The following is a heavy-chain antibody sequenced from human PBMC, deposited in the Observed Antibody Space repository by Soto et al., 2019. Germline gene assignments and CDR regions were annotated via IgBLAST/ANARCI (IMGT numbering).Heavy chain of an antibody. CDR3: ARGYDSSGYYGGLEYFDY. V-gene: IGHV4-30-4*01. J-gene: IGHJ4*02. Sequence: NPSETLSLTCTVSGGSISSGDYYWSWIRQPPGKGLEWIGYIYYSGSTYYNPSLKSRVTISVDTSKNQFSLKLSSVTAADTAVYYCARGYDSSGYYGGLEYFDYWGQGTLVTVSS. CDR1: GGSISSGDYY. CDR2: IYYSGST. D-gene: IGHD3-22*01.